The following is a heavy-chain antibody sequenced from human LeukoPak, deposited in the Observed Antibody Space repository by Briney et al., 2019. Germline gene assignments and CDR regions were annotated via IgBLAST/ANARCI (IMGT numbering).Heavy chain of an antibody. V-gene: IGHV3-23*01. CDR3: VKDSGTDYR. CDR2: ISGVGAST. D-gene: IGHD3-10*01. Sequence: AGSLRLSCAASGFTFSGDAMSWVRQAPGKGLEWVSTISGVGASTYYADSVKGRFTISRDNSENTLYLQMNSLRAEDTAVYYCVKDSGTDYRWGQGTLVTVSS. J-gene: IGHJ4*02. CDR1: GFTFSGDA.